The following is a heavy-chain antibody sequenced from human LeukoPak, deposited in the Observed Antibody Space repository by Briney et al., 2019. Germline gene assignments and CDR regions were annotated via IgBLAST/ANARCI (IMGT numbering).Heavy chain of an antibody. J-gene: IGHJ4*02. CDR1: GFTFSSYG. CDR2: IRYDGSNK. Sequence: GGSLRLSCAASGFTFSSYGMHWVRLAPGKGLEWVAFIRYDGSNKYYADSVKGRFTISRDNSKNTLYLQMNSLRAEDTAVYYCAKDSVRTTVTTPLDYWGQGTLVTVSS. CDR3: AKDSVRTTVTTPLDY. D-gene: IGHD4-11*01. V-gene: IGHV3-30*02.